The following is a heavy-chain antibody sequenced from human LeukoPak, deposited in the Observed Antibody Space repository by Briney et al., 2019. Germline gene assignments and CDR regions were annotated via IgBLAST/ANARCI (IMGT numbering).Heavy chain of an antibody. V-gene: IGHV3-53*01. D-gene: IGHD6-13*01. Sequence: PGGSLRLSCAASGFTVSSYYMIWVRQAPGKGLEWVSVIYSGGSTYYADSVKGRFIISRDNSKNTLYLQMNSLRAEDTAVYYCARDQFGIAAAGITDYWGQGTLVTVSS. CDR1: GFTVSSYY. CDR2: IYSGGST. J-gene: IGHJ4*02. CDR3: ARDQFGIAAAGITDY.